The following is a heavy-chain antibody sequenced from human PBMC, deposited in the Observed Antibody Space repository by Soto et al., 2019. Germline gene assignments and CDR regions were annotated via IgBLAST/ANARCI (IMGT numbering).Heavy chain of an antibody. D-gene: IGHD2-21*02. CDR1: GFSLNTGGVG. Sequence: QITFKESGPTLVKPTQTLTLTCTFSGFSLNTGGVGVGWIRQPPGEALEWLALIYWDNDKRYSPSLESRLTITKDTSKNQVVLTMTNMDPVDTATYYCAHSRCGGDCLQSYSSHYYYGMDVWGQGTTVTVSS. CDR2: IYWDNDK. V-gene: IGHV2-5*02. J-gene: IGHJ6*02. CDR3: AHSRCGGDCLQSYSSHYYYGMDV.